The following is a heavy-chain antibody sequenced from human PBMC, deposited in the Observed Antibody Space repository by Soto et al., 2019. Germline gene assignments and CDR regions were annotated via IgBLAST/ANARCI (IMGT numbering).Heavy chain of an antibody. J-gene: IGHJ3*02. V-gene: IGHV1-69*13. CDR2: IIPIFGTA. CDR1: GYTFTSYA. D-gene: IGHD3-22*01. CDR3: AGPTYYYDSSGYFDAFDI. Sequence: ASVKVSCKASGYTFTSYAISWVRQAPGQGLEWMGGIIPIFGTANYAQKFQGRVTITADESTSTAYMELSSLRSEDTAVYYCAGPTYYYDSSGYFDAFDIWGQGTMVTVSS.